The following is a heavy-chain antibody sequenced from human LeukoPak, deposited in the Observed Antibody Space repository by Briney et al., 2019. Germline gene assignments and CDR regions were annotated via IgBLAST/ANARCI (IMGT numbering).Heavy chain of an antibody. J-gene: IGHJ4*02. Sequence: GGSLRLSCAASGFTFNNYGMQWVRQAPGKGLEWVAVISYTGNTKYYVDSVKGRFTISRDNSKNTLYLQMNSLRAEDTAIYYCAKVTGGDMITYGGLDYWGQGTLVTVSS. D-gene: IGHD3-16*01. CDR2: ISYTGNTK. V-gene: IGHV3-30*18. CDR3: AKVTGGDMITYGGLDY. CDR1: GFTFNNYG.